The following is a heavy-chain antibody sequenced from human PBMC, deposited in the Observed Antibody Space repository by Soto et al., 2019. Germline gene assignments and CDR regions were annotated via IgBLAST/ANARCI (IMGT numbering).Heavy chain of an antibody. CDR3: ARDITMIVVGPDAFDI. CDR2: TYYRSKWYN. J-gene: IGHJ3*02. Sequence: SQTLLLTFAISGDSVSSNSAARNWTRQSPSRGLEWLGRTYYRSKWYNDYAVSVKGRITINPDTSKNQFSLQLNSVTPEDTAVYYCARDITMIVVGPDAFDIWGQGTMV. D-gene: IGHD3-22*01. CDR1: GDSVSSNSAA. V-gene: IGHV6-1*01.